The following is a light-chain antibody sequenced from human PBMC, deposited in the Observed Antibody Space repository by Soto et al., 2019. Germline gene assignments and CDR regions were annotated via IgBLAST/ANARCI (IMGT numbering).Light chain of an antibody. CDR1: QGISSY. J-gene: IGKJ4*01. V-gene: IGKV1-9*01. CDR3: QQLNSYPPLT. Sequence: IQLTQSPSFLSASVGDRVTITFRASQGISSYLAWYQQKPGKAPKLLIYAASTLQSGVPSRFSGSGSGTEFPLTISSLQPEDFATYYCQQLNSYPPLTFGGGTKVEIK. CDR2: AAS.